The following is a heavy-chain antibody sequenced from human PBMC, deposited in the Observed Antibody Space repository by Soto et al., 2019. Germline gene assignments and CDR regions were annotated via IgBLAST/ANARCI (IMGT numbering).Heavy chain of an antibody. J-gene: IGHJ4*02. Sequence: QVQLVESGGGVVQPGTSLRLSCAASGFTFSNYGMHWVRQAPGKGLEWVAVTSSDGSTKYYADSVKGRFTISRDNSKNTLYLQMNSLTVEDTAVYYWSSPYNAIPVTGTSYWGQGTLVTVSS. CDR3: SSPYNAIPVTGTSY. V-gene: IGHV3-30*03. CDR1: GFTFSNYG. D-gene: IGHD6-19*01. CDR2: TSSDGSTK.